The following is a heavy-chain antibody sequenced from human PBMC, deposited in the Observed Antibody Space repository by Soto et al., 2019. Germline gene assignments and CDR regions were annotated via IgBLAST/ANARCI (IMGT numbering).Heavy chain of an antibody. V-gene: IGHV3-73*01. CDR3: TRGPLAFYYYYGMDV. CDR1: GFTFSGSA. J-gene: IGHJ6*02. D-gene: IGHD3-3*02. CDR2: IRSKANSYAT. Sequence: GGSLRLSCAASGFTFSGSAMHWVRQASGKGLEWVGRIRSKANSYATAYAASVKGRFTISRDDSKNTAYLQMNSLKTEDTAVYYCTRGPLAFYYYYGMDVWGQGTTVTVSS.